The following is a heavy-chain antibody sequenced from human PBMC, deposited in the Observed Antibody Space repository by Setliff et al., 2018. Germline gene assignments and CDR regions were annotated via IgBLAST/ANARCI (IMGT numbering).Heavy chain of an antibody. CDR2: ISPANGNT. V-gene: IGHV1-18*01. Sequence: ASVKVSCKASGGTFRNYGISWVRQAPGQGLEWMGWISPANGNTNYAQNLQGRVTMTRDTSTSTAYMELRSLRSDDTAVYYCAREPLWGSHDAFDIWGQGTMVTVSS. D-gene: IGHD7-27*01. CDR1: GGTFRNYG. CDR3: AREPLWGSHDAFDI. J-gene: IGHJ3*02.